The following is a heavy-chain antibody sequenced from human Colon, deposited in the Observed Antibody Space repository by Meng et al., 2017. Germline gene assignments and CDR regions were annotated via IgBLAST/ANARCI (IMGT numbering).Heavy chain of an antibody. CDR1: GYTFSNYA. CDR2: VHGGSGNT. CDR3: SRGEVTWEALWDRYGAFDK. Sequence: ASVKVSCKASGYTFSNYAIQWVRQAPGQSLEWMGWVHGGSGNTKYSQKFQGRVTFTRDTSATTAYMELSSLISEDSAVFYGSRGEVTWEALWDRYGAFDKWGQGTLVTVSS. V-gene: IGHV1-3*01. D-gene: IGHD3-16*02. J-gene: IGHJ4*02.